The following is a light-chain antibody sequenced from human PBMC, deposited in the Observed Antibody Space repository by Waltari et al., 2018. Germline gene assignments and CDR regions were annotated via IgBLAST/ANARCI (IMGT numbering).Light chain of an antibody. CDR1: SSNIGAGYD. Sequence: QSVLTQPPSVSGAPGQRVTISCTGSSSNIGAGYDVHWYQQLPGTAPKLLIYRNNNCPSGVPDXFSGSKSGSSASLAITGLQAEDEADYXCQSYDSSLXGLVFGGGXKLTVL. CDR3: QSYDSSLXGLV. CDR2: RNN. V-gene: IGLV1-40*01. J-gene: IGLJ3*02.